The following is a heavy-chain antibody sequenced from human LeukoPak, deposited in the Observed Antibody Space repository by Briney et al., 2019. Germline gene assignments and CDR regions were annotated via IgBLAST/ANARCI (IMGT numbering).Heavy chain of an antibody. V-gene: IGHV3-30*18. J-gene: IGHJ4*02. CDR2: ISYDGSNN. D-gene: IGHD3-22*01. CDR3: AKESYYYDSSDPGWYFDY. CDR1: GFTFSSYG. Sequence: PGGSLRLSCAASGFTFSSYGMHWVRQAPGKGLEWVAVISYDGSNNYYADSMKGRLTISRDNSKIPLYLQMNSLRAEDTAVYYCAKESYYYDSSDPGWYFDYWGQGTLVTVSS.